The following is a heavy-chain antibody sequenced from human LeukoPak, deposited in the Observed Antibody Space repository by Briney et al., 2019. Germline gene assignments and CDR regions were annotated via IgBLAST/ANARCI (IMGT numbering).Heavy chain of an antibody. Sequence: ASVKVSCKASGYTFTSYYMHWVRQAPGQGLEWMGWMNPNSGHTAYAQKFQGRVTMTRNTSISTAYMELSSLRSEDTAVYYCARGTGYCSGVNCYSYYYYSMDVWGKGTTVTISS. CDR3: ARGTGYCSGVNCYSYYYYSMDV. J-gene: IGHJ6*03. CDR2: MNPNSGHT. V-gene: IGHV1-8*02. D-gene: IGHD2-15*01. CDR1: GYTFTSYY.